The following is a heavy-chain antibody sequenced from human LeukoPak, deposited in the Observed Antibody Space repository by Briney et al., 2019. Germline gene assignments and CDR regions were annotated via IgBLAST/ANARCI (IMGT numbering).Heavy chain of an antibody. CDR3: ARRWRYGDYNMNYFDY. CDR2: INPSGGST. CDR1: GYTFTSYY. Sequence: GASVKVSCKASGYTFTSYYMHWVRQAPGQGLEWMGIINPSGGSTSYAQKFQGRVTMTRDMSTSTVYMELSSLRSEDTAVYYCARRWRYGDYNMNYFDYWGQGTLVTVSS. J-gene: IGHJ4*02. V-gene: IGHV1-46*01. D-gene: IGHD4-17*01.